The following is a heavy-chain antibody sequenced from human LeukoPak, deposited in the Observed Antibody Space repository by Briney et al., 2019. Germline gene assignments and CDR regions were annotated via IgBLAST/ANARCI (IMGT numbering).Heavy chain of an antibody. V-gene: IGHV4-59*01. Sequence: NPSETLSLTCTVSGGSISSYYWSWIRQPPGKGQEWIGYIYYSGSTNYNPSLKSRVTISVDTSKNQFSLKLSSVTAADTAVYYCARSGNSDYFDYWGQGTLVTVSS. D-gene: IGHD4-23*01. CDR2: IYYSGST. J-gene: IGHJ4*02. CDR3: ARSGNSDYFDY. CDR1: GGSISSYY.